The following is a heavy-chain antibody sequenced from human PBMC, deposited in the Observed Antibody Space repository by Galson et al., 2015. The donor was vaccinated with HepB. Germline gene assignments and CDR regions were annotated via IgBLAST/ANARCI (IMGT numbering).Heavy chain of an antibody. V-gene: IGHV3-30*02. CDR3: AKDLRPSKFGGMDV. J-gene: IGHJ6*02. CDR2: IRYDEGNT. Sequence: CAASGFTFKNYGMHWVRQAPGKGLEWVAFIRYDEGNTYYADSVKGRFTISRDNSKNRLYLQMDSLRAEDTAVYYCAKDLRPSKFGGMDVWGQGTTVTAYS. D-gene: IGHD3-10*01. CDR1: GFTFKNYG.